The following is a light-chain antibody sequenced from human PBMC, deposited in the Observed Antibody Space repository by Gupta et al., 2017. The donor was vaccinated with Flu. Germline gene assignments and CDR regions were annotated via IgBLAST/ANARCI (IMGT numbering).Light chain of an antibody. J-gene: IGLJ1*01. CDR1: SSNIGSDT. V-gene: IGLV1-44*01. CDR2: SNN. Sequence: VVISCTGGSSNIGSDTSNWYQQLPGTAPKVLIYSNNQRPSGVPDRFSGSKSGTSASLAISGLQSEDEAVYYCAAWDDRFNGPVFGTGTTVAVL. CDR3: AAWDDRFNGPV.